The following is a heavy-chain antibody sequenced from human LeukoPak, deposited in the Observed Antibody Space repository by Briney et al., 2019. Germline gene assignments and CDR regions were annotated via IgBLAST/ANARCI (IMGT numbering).Heavy chain of an antibody. V-gene: IGHV3-74*01. D-gene: IGHD6-19*01. CDR1: GFTFSTYW. CDR3: ARDPLEGGWVFDY. Sequence: PGGSLRLSCAASGFTFSTYWMHCARQDPGKGLAWVARINSDGSNTIYADSVKGRFTISRDNTKNTLYLQMNSLRAGDTAVYYCARDPLEGGWVFDYWGQGTLVTVSS. CDR2: INSDGSNT. J-gene: IGHJ4*02.